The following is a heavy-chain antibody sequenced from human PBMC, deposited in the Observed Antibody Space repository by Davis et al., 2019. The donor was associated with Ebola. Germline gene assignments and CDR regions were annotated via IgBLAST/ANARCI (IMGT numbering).Heavy chain of an antibody. J-gene: IGHJ6*04. D-gene: IGHD4-17*01. CDR3: AKDYGEDLGYGMDV. V-gene: IGHV3-23*01. Sequence: PGGSLRLSCAASGFTFSSYAMSWVRQAPGKGLEWVSAISGSGGSTYYADSVKGRFTISRDNSKNTLYLQMNSLRAEDTAVYYCAKDYGEDLGYGMDVWGKGTTVTVSS. CDR2: ISGSGGST. CDR1: GFTFSSYA.